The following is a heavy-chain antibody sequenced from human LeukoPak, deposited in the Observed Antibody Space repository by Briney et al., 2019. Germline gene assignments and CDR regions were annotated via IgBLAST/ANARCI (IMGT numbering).Heavy chain of an antibody. CDR3: AKDALRYYDSSGYYPYYFDY. D-gene: IGHD3-22*01. V-gene: IGHV3-9*03. Sequence: QPGRSLRLSCAASGFTFDDYAMHWVRQAPGKGLQWVSGISWNSGSIGYADSVKGRFTISRDNAKNSLYLQMNSLRTEDMALYYCAKDALRYYDSSGYYPYYFDYWGQGTLVTVSS. CDR1: GFTFDDYA. CDR2: ISWNSGSI. J-gene: IGHJ4*02.